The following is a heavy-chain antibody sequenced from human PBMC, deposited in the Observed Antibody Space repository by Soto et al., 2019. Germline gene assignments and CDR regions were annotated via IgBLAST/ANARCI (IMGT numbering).Heavy chain of an antibody. V-gene: IGHV1-18*04. J-gene: IGHJ5*02. CDR3: ARVGVAAAGFFWFDP. CDR2: ISAYNGNT. CDR1: GYTFTSYG. Sequence: QVQLVQSGAEVKKPGASVKVSCKASGYTFTSYGISWVRQAPGQGLEWMGWISAYNGNTNYAQKLQGRVTMTTDTSTSTAYRELGGMSSDDTAVYYCARVGVAAAGFFWFDPWGQGNLVTVSS. D-gene: IGHD6-13*01.